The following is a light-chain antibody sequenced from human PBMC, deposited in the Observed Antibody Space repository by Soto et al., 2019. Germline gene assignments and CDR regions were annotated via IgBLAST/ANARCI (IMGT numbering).Light chain of an antibody. CDR1: SSDVGIYNH. V-gene: IGLV2-18*02. CDR2: DVS. J-gene: IGLJ1*01. Sequence: QSALTQPPSVSGSPGQSVTISCTGTSSDVGIYNHVSWYQQPPGTAPKLMIYDVSNRPSGVPNRLSGSKSGNTASLIISGLQAEDEADYYCSSYTSSSTLSTYVFGTGTKVTVL. CDR3: SSYTSSSTLSTYV.